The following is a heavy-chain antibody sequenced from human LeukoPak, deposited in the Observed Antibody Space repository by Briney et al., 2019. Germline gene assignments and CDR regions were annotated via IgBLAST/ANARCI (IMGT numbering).Heavy chain of an antibody. Sequence: ASVKVSCKASGGTFSSYGISWVRQAPGQGLEWMGWISAYNGNTNYAQTLQGRVTMTTDTSTSTAYMELRSLRSDDTAVYYCAREACGGDCYSGFDYWGQGTLVTVSS. D-gene: IGHD2-21*02. CDR1: GGTFSSYG. CDR3: AREACGGDCYSGFDY. J-gene: IGHJ4*02. CDR2: ISAYNGNT. V-gene: IGHV1-18*01.